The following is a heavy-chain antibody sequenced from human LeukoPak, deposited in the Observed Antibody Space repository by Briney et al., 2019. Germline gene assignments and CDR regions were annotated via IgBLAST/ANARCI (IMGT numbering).Heavy chain of an antibody. V-gene: IGHV1-69*04. Sequence: SVKVSCKASEGTFSSYAISWVRQAPGQGLEWMGRIIPILGIANYAQKFQGRVTITADKSTSTAYMELSSLRSEDTAVYYCARDRMVRGAYNWFDPWGQGTLVTVSS. CDR1: EGTFSSYA. D-gene: IGHD3-10*01. CDR2: IIPILGIA. CDR3: ARDRMVRGAYNWFDP. J-gene: IGHJ5*02.